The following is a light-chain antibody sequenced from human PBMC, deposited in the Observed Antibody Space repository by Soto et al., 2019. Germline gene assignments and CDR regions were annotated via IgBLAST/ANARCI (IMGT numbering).Light chain of an antibody. CDR3: SSFTSTTSLYV. J-gene: IGLJ1*01. Sequence: QAPRALPASVSGSPGQSITISCTGTVSDIAGYNYVSWFQQHPGKAPKVMMYQVTIRPSGVSNRFSGAKSGNTASLTISGLQAEDEAEYYCSSFTSTTSLYVFGTGTKV. CDR1: VSDIAGYNY. CDR2: QVT. V-gene: IGLV2-14*01.